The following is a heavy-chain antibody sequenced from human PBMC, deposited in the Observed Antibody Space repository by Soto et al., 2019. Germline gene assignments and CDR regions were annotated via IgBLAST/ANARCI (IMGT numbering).Heavy chain of an antibody. V-gene: IGHV4-31*03. CDR3: ERDKDTDKTVCGS. J-gene: IGHJ5*02. D-gene: IGHD5-18*01. CDR2: IYYSGST. CDR1: VYSILSVCHY. Sequence: PSDTLCLTCSVSVYSILSVCHYLNFIRQHPEKGLEWIGYIYYSGSTHYNPSLRSRLRISLDTSKNQFFLRLTSVTAADKARYYCERDKDTDKTVCGSWGQGTQVIVSS.